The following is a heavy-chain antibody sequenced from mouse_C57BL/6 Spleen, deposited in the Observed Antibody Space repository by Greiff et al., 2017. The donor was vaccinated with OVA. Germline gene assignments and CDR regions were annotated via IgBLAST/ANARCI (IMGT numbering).Heavy chain of an antibody. J-gene: IGHJ3*01. CDR1: GYAFSSYW. CDR2: IYPGDGDT. V-gene: IGHV1-80*01. Sequence: VQLQQSGAELVKPGASVKISCKASGYAFSSYWLNWVKQRPGKGLEWIGQIYPGDGDTNYNGKFKGKATLTADKTASTAYMQRSSLTSEDSAVYFCARKGTAQAAWVFAYWGQGTLGTVSA. D-gene: IGHD3-2*02. CDR3: ARKGTAQAAWVFAY.